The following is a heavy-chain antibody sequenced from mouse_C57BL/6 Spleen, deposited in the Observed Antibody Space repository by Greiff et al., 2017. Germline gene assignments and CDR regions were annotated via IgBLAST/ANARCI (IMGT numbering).Heavy chain of an antibody. Sequence: EVKVVESGGGLVKPGGSLKLSCAASGFTFSDYGMHWVRQAPEKGLEWVAYISSGSSTIYYADTVKGRFTISRDNAKNTLFLQMTSLRSEDTAMYYCARRRLRRGYAMDYWGQGTSVTVSS. CDR2: ISSGSSTI. J-gene: IGHJ4*01. CDR1: GFTFSDYG. V-gene: IGHV5-17*01. D-gene: IGHD2-4*01. CDR3: ARRRLRRGYAMDY.